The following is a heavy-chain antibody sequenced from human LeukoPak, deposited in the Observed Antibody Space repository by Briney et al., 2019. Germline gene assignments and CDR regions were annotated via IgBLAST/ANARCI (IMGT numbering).Heavy chain of an antibody. D-gene: IGHD2-2*01. CDR3: ARASGPPRYCSSTSCSRPFDY. J-gene: IGHJ4*02. CDR2: IYYSGST. V-gene: IGHV4-59*08. Sequence: PSETLSLTCTVSGGSISSYYWSWIRQPPGKGLEWIGYIYYSGSTNYNPSLKSRVTISVDTSKNQFSLKLSSVTAADTAVYYCARASGPPRYCSSTSCSRPFDYWGQGTLVTVSS. CDR1: GGSISSYY.